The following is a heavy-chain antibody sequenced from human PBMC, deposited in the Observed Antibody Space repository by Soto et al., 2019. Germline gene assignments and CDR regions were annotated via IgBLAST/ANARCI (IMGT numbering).Heavy chain of an antibody. CDR1: GYTFTGYY. CDR3: ARDGGRHSGGIDY. Sequence: PGASVKVSCKASGYTFTGYYMHWVRQAPGQGLEWMGWINPNSGGTNYAQKFQGRVTMTRDESTSTAYMELSSLRSEDTAVYYCARDGGRHSGGIDYWGQGTLVTVSS. CDR2: INPNSGGT. V-gene: IGHV1-2*02. J-gene: IGHJ4*02. D-gene: IGHD1-26*01.